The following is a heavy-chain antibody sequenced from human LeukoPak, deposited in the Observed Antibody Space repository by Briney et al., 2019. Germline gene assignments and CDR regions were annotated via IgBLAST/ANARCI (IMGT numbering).Heavy chain of an antibody. D-gene: IGHD6-13*01. CDR3: ARVEQLEVDEGFDP. CDR1: GYTFTRYY. V-gene: IGHV1-46*01. Sequence: ASVKVSCKASGYTFTRYYIHWVGQAPGQGLEWMGIINPSGGSTSYAQKFQGRVTITRDTSTSTVYMELSSLRSEDTAVYYCARVEQLEVDEGFDPWGQGALVTVSS. CDR2: INPSGGST. J-gene: IGHJ5*02.